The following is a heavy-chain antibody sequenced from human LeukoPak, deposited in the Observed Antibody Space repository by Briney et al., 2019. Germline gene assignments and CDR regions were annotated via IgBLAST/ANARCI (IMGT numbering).Heavy chain of an antibody. V-gene: IGHV4-34*01. CDR2: INHSGST. J-gene: IGHJ6*03. CDR3: ARATESRDGYNYYYYYYMDV. Sequence: SETLSLTCAVYGGSFSGYYWSWIRQPPGKGLEWIGEINHSGSTNYNPSLKSRVTISVDTSKNQFSLKLSSVTAADTAVYYCARATESRDGYNYYYYYYMDVWGKGTTVTVSS. CDR1: GGSFSGYY. D-gene: IGHD5-24*01.